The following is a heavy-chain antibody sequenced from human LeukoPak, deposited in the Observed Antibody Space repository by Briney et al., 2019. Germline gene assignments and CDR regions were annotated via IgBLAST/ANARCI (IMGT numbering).Heavy chain of an antibody. CDR1: GFTFTTFG. CDR3: TTDLDFWSVLQGY. CDR2: ISDTGTTT. D-gene: IGHD3-3*01. V-gene: IGHV3-48*04. Sequence: GGSLRLSCAASGFTFTTFGINWVRQAPGKGLQWVSYISDTGTTTYYADSVKGRFTFSRDNAKNSLSLQMNSLRAEDTAVYYCTTDLDFWSVLQGYWGQGTLVTVSS. J-gene: IGHJ4*02.